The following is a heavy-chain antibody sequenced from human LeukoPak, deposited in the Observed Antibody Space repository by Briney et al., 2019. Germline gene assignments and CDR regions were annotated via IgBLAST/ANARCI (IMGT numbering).Heavy chain of an antibody. V-gene: IGHV4-34*01. Sequence: SETLSLTCAVYGGSFSGYYWSWIRQPPGKGLEWIGEINHSGSTNYNPSLKSRVTISVDTSKNQFSLKLSSVTAADTAVYYCARGPISSGWYGYYYGMDVWGQGTTVTVSS. CDR1: GGSFSGYY. D-gene: IGHD6-19*01. CDR3: ARGPISSGWYGYYYGMDV. J-gene: IGHJ6*02. CDR2: INHSGST.